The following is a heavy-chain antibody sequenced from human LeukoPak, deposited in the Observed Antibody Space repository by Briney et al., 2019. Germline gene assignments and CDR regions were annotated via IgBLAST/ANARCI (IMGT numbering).Heavy chain of an antibody. CDR3: ARGPHDFWSASPLYYFDY. D-gene: IGHD3-3*01. CDR2: ISYDGSNK. Sequence: GGSLRLSCAASGFTFSSYAMHWVRQAPGKGLEWVAVISYDGSNKYYADSVKGRFTISRDNSKNTLYLQMNSLRAEDTAVYYCARGPHDFWSASPLYYFDYWGQGTLVTVSS. J-gene: IGHJ4*02. V-gene: IGHV3-30-3*01. CDR1: GFTFSSYA.